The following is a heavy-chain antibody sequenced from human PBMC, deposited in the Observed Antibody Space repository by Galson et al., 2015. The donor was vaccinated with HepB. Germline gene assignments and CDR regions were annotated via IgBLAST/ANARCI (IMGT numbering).Heavy chain of an antibody. CDR2: IRRKVHGGTP. Sequence: SLRLSCAASGFTFGDYAMSWVRQAPGKGLEWVGFIRRKVHGGTPEYAASVKGRFTISRDDSKSIAYLQINSLKTEDTAMYYCIRPGTYGGNSHPFDDWGQGTLVTVSS. J-gene: IGHJ4*02. CDR1: GFTFGDYA. CDR3: IRPGTYGGNSHPFDD. D-gene: IGHD4-23*01. V-gene: IGHV3-49*04.